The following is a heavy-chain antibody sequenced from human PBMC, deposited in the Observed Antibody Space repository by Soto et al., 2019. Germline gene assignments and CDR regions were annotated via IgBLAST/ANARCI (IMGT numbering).Heavy chain of an antibody. Sequence: QVQLQESGPGLVKPSQTLSLTCTVSGGSISSVGYYWTWIRQHPVKGLEWIGHIYYRGSTNYNPSLRGRVTISVDTSKNHFSLELTSVTAADTAVYFCARAHLASCTATSCHWFDPWGQGTLVSVSS. CDR3: ARAHLASCTATSCHWFDP. J-gene: IGHJ5*02. D-gene: IGHD2-2*01. CDR1: GGSISSVGYY. CDR2: IYYRGST. V-gene: IGHV4-31*03.